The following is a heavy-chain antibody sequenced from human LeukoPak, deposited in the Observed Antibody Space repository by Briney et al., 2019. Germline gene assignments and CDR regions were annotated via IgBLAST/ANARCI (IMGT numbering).Heavy chain of an antibody. CDR3: ASHTMVRGVVGYY. Sequence: SETLSLTCTVSGGSISSGGYYWSWIRQHPGKGLEWIGYIYYSGSTSYNPSLKSRGTISVDTSKNQFSLKLSSVTAAATAVYYCASHTMVRGVVGYYWGQGTLVTVSS. CDR1: GGSISSGGYY. V-gene: IGHV4-31*03. J-gene: IGHJ4*02. D-gene: IGHD3-10*01. CDR2: IYYSGST.